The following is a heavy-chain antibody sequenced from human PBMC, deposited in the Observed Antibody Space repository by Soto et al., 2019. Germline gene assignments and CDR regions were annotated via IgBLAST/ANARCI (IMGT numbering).Heavy chain of an antibody. Sequence: QVTLKESGPVLVKPTETLTLTCTVSGFSLSNARMGVSWIRQPPGKALEWLAHIFSNDEKSYSTSLKSRLTSSKDTSKSQVVLTMTNMDPVDTATYYCARISLWFGELFTYDYWGQGTLVTVSS. D-gene: IGHD3-10*01. CDR2: IFSNDEK. J-gene: IGHJ4*02. CDR3: ARISLWFGELFTYDY. CDR1: GFSLSNARMG. V-gene: IGHV2-26*01.